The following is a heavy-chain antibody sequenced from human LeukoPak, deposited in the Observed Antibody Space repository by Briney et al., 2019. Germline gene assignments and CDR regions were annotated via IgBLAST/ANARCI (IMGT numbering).Heavy chain of an antibody. Sequence: SETLSLTCTVSGGSISSDDYHWNWIRQPPGKGLEWIGYIYYSGTTYYNPSLKSRVTMSIDTSKKQFSLKLTSVTAADTAVYYCARHYGPWGQGTLVTVSS. CDR3: ARHYGP. CDR1: GGSISSDDYH. D-gene: IGHD3-16*01. V-gene: IGHV4-30-4*01. J-gene: IGHJ5*02. CDR2: IYYSGTT.